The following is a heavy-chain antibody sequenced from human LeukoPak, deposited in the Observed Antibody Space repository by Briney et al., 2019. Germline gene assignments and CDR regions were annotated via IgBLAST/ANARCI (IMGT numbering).Heavy chain of an antibody. CDR2: ISGSGGST. Sequence: GGALRLSCAASGFTFSSYAMSWVRQAPGKGLEWVSAISGSGGSTYYADSVKGRFTISRDNSKNPLYLQMKSLRAEDTAVYYCAKDLGIAAAGTDDAFDIWGQGTMVTVSS. V-gene: IGHV3-23*01. D-gene: IGHD6-13*01. CDR3: AKDLGIAAAGTDDAFDI. J-gene: IGHJ3*02. CDR1: GFTFSSYA.